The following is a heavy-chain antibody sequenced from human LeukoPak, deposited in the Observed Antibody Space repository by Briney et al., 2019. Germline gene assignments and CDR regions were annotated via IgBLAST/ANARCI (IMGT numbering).Heavy chain of an antibody. CDR1: GFTFSGSA. CDR2: IRSKANSYAT. D-gene: IGHD6-6*01. CDR3: AKAAQVAGRPSLGGHFDY. V-gene: IGHV3-73*01. J-gene: IGHJ4*02. Sequence: GGSLRLSCAASGFTFSGSAMHWVRQASGKGLEWVGRIRSKANSYATAYAASVKGRFTISRDDSKNTAYLQMNSLRAEDTAVYYCAKAAQVAGRPSLGGHFDYWGQGTLVTVSS.